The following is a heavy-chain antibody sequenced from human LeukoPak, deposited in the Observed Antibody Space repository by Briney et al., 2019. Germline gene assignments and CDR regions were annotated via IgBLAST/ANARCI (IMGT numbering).Heavy chain of an antibody. CDR1: GFTFSDYY. CDR2: ISSSGSTI. J-gene: IGHJ4*02. D-gene: IGHD3-3*01. V-gene: IGHV3-11*01. CDR3: ARDSRVTIFGVVVPFARELDY. Sequence: PGGSLRLSCAASGFTFSDYYMSWIRQAPGKGLEWVSYISSSGSTIYYADSVKGRFTISRDNAKNSLYLQMNSLRAEDTAVYYCARDSRVTIFGVVVPFARELDYWGQGTLVTVSS.